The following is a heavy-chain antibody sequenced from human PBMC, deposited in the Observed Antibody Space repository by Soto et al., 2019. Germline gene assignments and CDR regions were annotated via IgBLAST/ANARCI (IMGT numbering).Heavy chain of an antibody. CDR3: ASQLTGDYYYYGMDV. CDR2: IIPIFGTA. J-gene: IGHJ6*02. Sequence: HVQLVQSGAEEKKPGSSVKVSCKASGGTFSSYAISWVRQAPGQGLEWMGGIIPIFGTADYAQKFQGRVTITADEPTSTAYMELSSLRSEDTAVYYCASQLTGDYYYYGMDVWGQGTTVTVSS. CDR1: GGTFSSYA. D-gene: IGHD7-27*01. V-gene: IGHV1-69*12.